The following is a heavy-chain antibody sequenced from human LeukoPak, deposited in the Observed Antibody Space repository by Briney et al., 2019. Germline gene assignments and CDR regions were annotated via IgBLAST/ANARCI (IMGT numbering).Heavy chain of an antibody. D-gene: IGHD3-22*01. CDR1: GITLSNYG. Sequence: PGGSLRLSCAVSGITLSNYGMSWVRQAPGKGLEWVAGISGSGGGTNYADSVKGRFTIPRDNAKNILYLQMNNLRAEDTAVYFCAKRGVVIRVILVGFHKEAYYFDSWGQGALVTVSS. CDR2: ISGSGGGT. CDR3: AKRGVVIRVILVGFHKEAYYFDS. J-gene: IGHJ4*02. V-gene: IGHV3-23*01.